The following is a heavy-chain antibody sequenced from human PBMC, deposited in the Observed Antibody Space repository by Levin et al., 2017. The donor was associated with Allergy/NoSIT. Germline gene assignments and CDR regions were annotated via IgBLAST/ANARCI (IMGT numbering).Heavy chain of an antibody. D-gene: IGHD4-17*01. V-gene: IGHV3-30-3*01. Sequence: GGSLRLSCAASGFTFSSYAMHWVRQAPGKGLEWVAVISYDGSNKYYADSVKGRFTISRDNSKNTLYLQMNSLRAEDTAVYYCARDLHFMTTVTTIITDYWGQGTLVTVSS. CDR1: GFTFSSYA. CDR3: ARDLHFMTTVTTIITDY. J-gene: IGHJ4*02. CDR2: ISYDGSNK.